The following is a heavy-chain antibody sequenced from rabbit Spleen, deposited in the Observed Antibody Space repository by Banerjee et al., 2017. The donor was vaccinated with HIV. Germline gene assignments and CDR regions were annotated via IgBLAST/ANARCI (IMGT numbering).Heavy chain of an antibody. CDR3: ARNDEGLTDAFSL. CDR1: GSDFRGDSY. D-gene: IGHD5-1*01. V-gene: IGHV1S40*01. CDR2: IYAGSSGST. J-gene: IGHJ4*01. Sequence: VESGGDLVKPGASLTLTCKASGSDFRGDSYDSYMCWVRQAPGKGLEWIASIYAGSSGSTYSAAWAKGRFTISKTSSTTVTLQMTSLTVADTATYFCARNDEGLTDAFSLWGPGTLVTGS.